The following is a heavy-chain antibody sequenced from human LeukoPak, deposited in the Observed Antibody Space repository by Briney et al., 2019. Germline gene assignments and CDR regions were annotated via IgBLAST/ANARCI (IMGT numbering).Heavy chain of an antibody. D-gene: IGHD3-10*01. CDR2: ISAYNGNT. CDR3: ARAAPYGSGSYYNNYYYYMDV. CDR1: GGTFSTYA. J-gene: IGHJ6*03. Sequence: ASVKVSCKASGGTFSTYAISWVRQAPGQGLEWMGWISAYNGNTNYAQKLQGRVTMTTDTSTSTAYMELRSLRSDDTAVYYCARAAPYGSGSYYNNYYYYMDVWGKGTTVTISS. V-gene: IGHV1-18*01.